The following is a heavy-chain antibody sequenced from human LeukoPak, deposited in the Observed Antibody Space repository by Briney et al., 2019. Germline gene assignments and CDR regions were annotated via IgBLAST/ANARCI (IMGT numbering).Heavy chain of an antibody. CDR1: GFTFSSYW. CDR2: IKQDGSEK. J-gene: IGHJ6*03. CDR3: ARDQTKWEPLRRRDYYYMDV. D-gene: IGHD1-26*01. V-gene: IGHV3-7*01. Sequence: GGSLRLSCAASGFTFSSYWMSWVRQAPGKGLEWVANIKQDGSEKNYVDSVKGRFTISRDSAKNSLYLQMNSLRAEDTAVYYCARDQTKWEPLRRRDYYYMDVWGKGTTVTVSS.